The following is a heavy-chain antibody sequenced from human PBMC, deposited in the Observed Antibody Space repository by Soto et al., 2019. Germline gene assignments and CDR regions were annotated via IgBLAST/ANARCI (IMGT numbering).Heavy chain of an antibody. Sequence: QVQLVQSGAEVKQPGASVTVSCQASGYTFTNYAITWVRQAPGQVLEWMGWISAYNGHTNYAQKLQCRLTMTTDTSTSTAYMELRSLTSDDTARYYCARDNGGLAAPGTDWFVPWGQGTLITVSS. CDR3: ARDNGGLAAPGTDWFVP. J-gene: IGHJ5*02. CDR2: ISAYNGHT. V-gene: IGHV1-18*01. CDR1: GYTFTNYA. D-gene: IGHD6-13*01.